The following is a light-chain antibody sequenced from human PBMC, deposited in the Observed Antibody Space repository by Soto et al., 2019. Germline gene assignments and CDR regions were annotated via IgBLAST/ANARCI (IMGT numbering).Light chain of an antibody. CDR1: QSINTW. CDR2: DAS. Sequence: DIQMTQSPSTLSASVGDRVTITCRASQSINTWLAWYQQKPGKAPNLLIYDASSLESGVPSRFSGSGSVTNFTLTISSLQPEDFASYYCQQTYSRPLTFGGGTKVDI. V-gene: IGKV1-5*01. J-gene: IGKJ4*01. CDR3: QQTYSRPLT.